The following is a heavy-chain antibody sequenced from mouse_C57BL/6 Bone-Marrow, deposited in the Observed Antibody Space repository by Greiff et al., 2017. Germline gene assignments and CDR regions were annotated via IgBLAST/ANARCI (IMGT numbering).Heavy chain of an antibody. CDR3: ARYYYGNYESAY. Sequence: VQLQQSGAELVRPGASVKLSCKASGYTFTDYYITWVKQRPGQGLEWIARIYPGSGNTYYNEKFKGKATLTAEKSSSTAYMQLSSLTSEDSAVYFCARYYYGNYESAYWGQGPLVTVSA. J-gene: IGHJ3*01. CDR2: IYPGSGNT. V-gene: IGHV1-76*01. CDR1: GYTFTDYY. D-gene: IGHD2-1*01.